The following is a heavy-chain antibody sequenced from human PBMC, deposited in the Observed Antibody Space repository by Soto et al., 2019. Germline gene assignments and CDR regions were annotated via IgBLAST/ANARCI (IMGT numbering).Heavy chain of an antibody. CDR3: AGYSDRCYDDSHGSSYH. J-gene: IGHJ4*02. CDR2: INAGNGNT. Sequence: ASVKVSCKASGYTFTSYAMHWVRQAPGQRLEWMGWINAGNGNTKYSQKFQGRVTITRDTSASTAYMELSSLRSEDTAVYYCAGYSDRCYDDSHGSSYHWGQGTLVTVSS. CDR1: GYTFTSYA. V-gene: IGHV1-3*01. D-gene: IGHD3-22*01.